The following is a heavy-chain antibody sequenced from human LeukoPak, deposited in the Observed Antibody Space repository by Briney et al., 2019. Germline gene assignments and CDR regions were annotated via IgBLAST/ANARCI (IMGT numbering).Heavy chain of an antibody. V-gene: IGHV3-23*01. D-gene: IGHD6-13*01. Sequence: GGSLRLSCVVSGFTFSSYAMSWVRQAPGRGLGWVSAISGSDGSTYYADSVKGRFTISRDNSKNTLYLQMNSLRAEDTAVYYCAKAKGYSSSWGDYCDYWGQGTLVTVSS. J-gene: IGHJ4*02. CDR3: AKAKGYSSSWGDYCDY. CDR2: ISGSDGST. CDR1: GFTFSSYA.